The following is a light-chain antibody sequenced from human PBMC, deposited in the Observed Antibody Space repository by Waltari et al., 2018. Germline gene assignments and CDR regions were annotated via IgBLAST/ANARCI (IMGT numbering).Light chain of an antibody. CDR3: QTGGHGTWV. CDR1: SGHSTNV. V-gene: IGLV4-69*01. J-gene: IGLJ3*02. CDR2: VKSDGSH. Sequence: QLVLTQSPLASPSLGASVKLTCTLSSGHSTNVIAWLQKRPEKGPRYLMKVKSDGSHNKGDEIPDRFSGSSSGAERYLTISSLQSEDEADYYCQTGGHGTWVFGGGTKLTVL.